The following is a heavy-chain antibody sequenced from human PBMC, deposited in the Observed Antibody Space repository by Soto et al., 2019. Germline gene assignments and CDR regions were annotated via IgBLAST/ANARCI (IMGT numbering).Heavy chain of an antibody. CDR2: IYYSGST. D-gene: IGHD3-9*01. J-gene: IGHJ5*02. CDR1: GGSISTYY. Sequence: PSETLSLTCTVSGGSISTYYWSWIRQPPGKGLEWIEYIYYSGSTNYNPSLKSRVTISLDTSKNQFSLKLSSVTAADTAVYYCARDRLANWFDPWGQGTLVTVSS. V-gene: IGHV4-59*01. CDR3: ARDRLANWFDP.